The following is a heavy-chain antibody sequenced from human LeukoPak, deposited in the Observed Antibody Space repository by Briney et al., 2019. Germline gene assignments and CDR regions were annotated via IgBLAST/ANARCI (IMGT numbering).Heavy chain of an antibody. D-gene: IGHD3-22*01. J-gene: IGHJ4*02. CDR3: ARDGNYYDSSGPADY. CDR1: RFFFSRYW. Sequence: GGSLRLSCAASRFFFSRYWMHWVRQAPGKGLVWVSRINSDGISTSYADSVKGRFTISRDNAKNTLYLQMNSLRAEDTAVYYCARDGNYYDSSGPADYWGQGTLVTVSS. CDR2: INSDGIST. V-gene: IGHV3-74*01.